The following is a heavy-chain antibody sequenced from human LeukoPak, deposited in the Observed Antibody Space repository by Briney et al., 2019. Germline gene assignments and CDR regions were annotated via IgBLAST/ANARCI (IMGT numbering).Heavy chain of an antibody. CDR2: ISSSGSTI. Sequence: GGSLRLSCAASRFTFSDYSMNWVRQAPGKGLEWVSYISSSGSTIYYADSVKSRFTISRDNAKNSLYLQMNSLRAEGTAVYYCAELGITMIGGVWGKGTTVTISS. J-gene: IGHJ6*04. D-gene: IGHD3-10*02. V-gene: IGHV3-48*04. CDR3: AELGITMIGGV. CDR1: RFTFSDYS.